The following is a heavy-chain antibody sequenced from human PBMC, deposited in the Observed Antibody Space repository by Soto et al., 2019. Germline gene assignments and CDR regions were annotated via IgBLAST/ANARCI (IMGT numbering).Heavy chain of an antibody. J-gene: IGHJ5*02. D-gene: IGHD3-22*01. V-gene: IGHV4-30-2*01. CDR1: GGSISSGGYS. CDR3: ARVGYLVLDEDNWFDP. CDR2: IYHSGST. Sequence: SETLSITCAASGGSISSGGYSWSWIRQPPGKGLEWIGYIYHSGSTYYNPSLKSRVTISVDRSKNQFSLKLSSVTAADTAVYYCARVGYLVLDEDNWFDPWGQGTLVTVSS.